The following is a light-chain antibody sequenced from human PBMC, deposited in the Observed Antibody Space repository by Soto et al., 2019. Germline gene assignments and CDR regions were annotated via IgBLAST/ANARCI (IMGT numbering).Light chain of an antibody. J-gene: IGLJ2*01. CDR3: SSNAGSNNFVV. V-gene: IGLV2-8*01. CDR1: SSDVGGYNY. CDR2: EVT. Sequence: QSVLTQPPSASGSPGQSVTFSCTGPSSDVGGYNYVSWYQQHPGKAPKLMIYEVTRRPSGVPDRFSGSKSGNTASLTVSGLQAEDEADYYCSSNAGSNNFVVFGGGTKLTVL.